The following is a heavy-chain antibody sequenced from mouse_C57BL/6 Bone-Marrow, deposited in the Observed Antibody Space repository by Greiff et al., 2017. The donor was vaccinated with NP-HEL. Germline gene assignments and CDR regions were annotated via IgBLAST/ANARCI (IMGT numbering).Heavy chain of an antibody. J-gene: IGHJ2*01. CDR1: GYTFTSYG. Sequence: VKVVESGAELARPGASVKLSCKASGYTFTSYGISWVKQRTGQGLEWIGEIYPRSGNTYYNEKFKGKATLTADKSSSTAYMELRSLTSEDSAVYFCARRRGYFDYGGQGTTLTVSS. CDR3: ARRRGYFDY. CDR2: IYPRSGNT. V-gene: IGHV1-81*01.